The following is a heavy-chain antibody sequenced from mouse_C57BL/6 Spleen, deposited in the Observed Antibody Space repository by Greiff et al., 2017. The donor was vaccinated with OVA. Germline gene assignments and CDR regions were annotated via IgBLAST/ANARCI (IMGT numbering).Heavy chain of an antibody. J-gene: IGHJ3*01. V-gene: IGHV1-50*01. D-gene: IGHD1-1*01. CDR3: ARSYYGSLIAY. Sequence: QVQLQQPGAELVKPGASVKLSCKASGYTFTSYWMQWVKQRPGQGLEWIGEIDPSDSYTNYNQKFKGKATLTVDTSSSTAYMQLSSLTSEDSAVYYCARSYYGSLIAYWGQGTLVTVSA. CDR1: GYTFTSYW. CDR2: IDPSDSYT.